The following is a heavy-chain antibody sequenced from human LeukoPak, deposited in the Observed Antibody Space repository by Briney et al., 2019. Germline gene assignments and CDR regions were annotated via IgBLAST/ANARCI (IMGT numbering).Heavy chain of an antibody. J-gene: IGHJ4*02. CDR3: VRDQGQGGDPLY. D-gene: IGHD2-21*02. CDR1: GFTFSSYG. CDR2: VWYDGSNR. Sequence: PGGSLRLSCAASGFTFSSYGTHWVRQAPGKGLEWVAIVWYDGSNRYYADSVKGRFSISRDNSKSTLYLQMNSLRADDTALYYCVRDQGQGGDPLYWGQGTLVTVSS. V-gene: IGHV3-33*01.